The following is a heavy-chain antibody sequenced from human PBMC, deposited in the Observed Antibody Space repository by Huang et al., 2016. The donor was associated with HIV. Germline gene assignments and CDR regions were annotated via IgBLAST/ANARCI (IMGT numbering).Heavy chain of an antibody. Sequence: QVQLVQSGAEVKKPGASVKVSCKASGYTLTSYDINWVRQATGQGLEWMGWMSLKSGNTGYAQKFQGRVTITWSTSISTAYMELSGLRSDDTAVYYCASETLVSSDYFRYWGQGTLVTVSS. J-gene: IGHJ4*02. V-gene: IGHV1-8*01. D-gene: IGHD3-22*01. CDR1: GYTLTSYD. CDR2: MSLKSGNT. CDR3: ASETLVSSDYFRY.